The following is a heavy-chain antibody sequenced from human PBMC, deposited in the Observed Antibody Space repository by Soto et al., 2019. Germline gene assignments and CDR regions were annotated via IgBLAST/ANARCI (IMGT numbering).Heavy chain of an antibody. D-gene: IGHD3-22*01. Sequence: PGGSLRLSCAASGFIFSDFYMSWIRQAPGKGLEWLSYTGCGGSTIYYADSVKGRFTVSRDNDKNSLYLQMNSLRGEDTAVYYCARDSCPYTHNSTGYDYALDAWGQGTVVTVSS. CDR2: TGCGGSTI. J-gene: IGHJ5*02. V-gene: IGHV3-11*01. CDR1: GFIFSDFY. CDR3: ARDSCPYTHNSTGYDYALDA.